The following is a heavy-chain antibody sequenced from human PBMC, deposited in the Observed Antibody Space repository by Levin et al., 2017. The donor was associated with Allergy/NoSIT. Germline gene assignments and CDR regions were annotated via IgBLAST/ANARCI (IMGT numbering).Heavy chain of an antibody. V-gene: IGHV1-2*06. CDR2: LNPNTGGT. CDR1: GFTFTIYD. CDR3: ARETIAAPPYNWFDT. Sequence: ASVKVSCKASGFTFTIYDIHWVRQAPGQGLEWVGRLNPNTGGTDSAQKFMGRVTMTRDTSTTTAFLELTRLRPDDTAIYYCARETIAAPPYNWFDTWGQGALVTVSS. J-gene: IGHJ5*02. D-gene: IGHD6-13*01.